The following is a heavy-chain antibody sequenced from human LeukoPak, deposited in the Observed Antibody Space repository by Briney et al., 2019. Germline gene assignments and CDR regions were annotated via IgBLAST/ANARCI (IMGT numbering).Heavy chain of an antibody. J-gene: IGHJ1*01. CDR3: AREGYCSGASCHSGAHFQH. Sequence: WASVKVSCKASGYTFTSYYMHWLRQAPGQGLEWMGIINLSGGATTYAQKFQGRVTMTRDMSTSTVYMELSSLRSADTAVYYCAREGYCSGASCHSGAHFQHWGQGTLVTVSS. V-gene: IGHV1-46*01. CDR2: INLSGGAT. CDR1: GYTFTSYY. D-gene: IGHD2-15*01.